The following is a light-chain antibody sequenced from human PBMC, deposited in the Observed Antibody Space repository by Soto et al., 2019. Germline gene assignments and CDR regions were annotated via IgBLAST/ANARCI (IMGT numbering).Light chain of an antibody. Sequence: QSVLTQPASVSGSPGQSIAISCTGTSSDVGGYNYVSWYQQHPGEAPKLLINDVSNRPSGVSSRFSGSKSGNTASLTISGLQAEDEADYYCSSYTISSTYVFGTGTKVTVL. J-gene: IGLJ1*01. CDR2: DVS. CDR1: SSDVGGYNY. CDR3: SSYTISSTYV. V-gene: IGLV2-14*01.